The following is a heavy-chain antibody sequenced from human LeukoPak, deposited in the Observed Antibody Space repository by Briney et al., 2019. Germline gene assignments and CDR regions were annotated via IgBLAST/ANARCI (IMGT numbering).Heavy chain of an antibody. CDR3: ARDRRYCSGGSCYANFDY. CDR2: IYSGGST. J-gene: IGHJ4*02. V-gene: IGHV3-53*01. Sequence: GRSLRLSCAASGFTVSSNYMSWVRQAPGKGLEWVSVIYSGGSTYYADSVKGRFTISRDNSKNTLYLQMNSLRAEDTAVYYCARDRRYCSGGSCYANFDYWGQGTLVTVSS. D-gene: IGHD2-15*01. CDR1: GFTVSSNY.